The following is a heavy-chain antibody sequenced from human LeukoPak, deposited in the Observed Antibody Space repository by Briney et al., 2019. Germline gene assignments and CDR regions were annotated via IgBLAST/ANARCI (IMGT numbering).Heavy chain of an antibody. CDR2: VKQDGSEN. J-gene: IGHJ4*02. CDR1: GFTFSYYW. V-gene: IGHV3-7*01. CDR3: ARDRAYYDILTVFDY. D-gene: IGHD3-9*01. Sequence: GGSLRLSCAASGFTFSYYWMTWVRQAPGKGLEWVANVKQDGSENYYVDSVKGRFTISRDNAENSLYLQMNSLRAEDTAVYYCARDRAYYDILTVFDYWGQGTLVTVSS.